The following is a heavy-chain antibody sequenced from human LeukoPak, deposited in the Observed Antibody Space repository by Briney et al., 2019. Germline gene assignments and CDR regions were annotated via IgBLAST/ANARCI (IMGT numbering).Heavy chain of an antibody. Sequence: GGSLRLSCAASGFTFSSYSMNWVRQAPGKGLEWVSYISSSSSTIYYADSVKGRFTISRDNAKNSLYLQMNSLRAEDTAVYYCARGHTVVTRHFDFWGQGTLVTVSS. CDR1: GFTFSSYS. V-gene: IGHV3-48*01. D-gene: IGHD2-21*02. J-gene: IGHJ4*02. CDR3: ARGHTVVTRHFDF. CDR2: ISSSSSTI.